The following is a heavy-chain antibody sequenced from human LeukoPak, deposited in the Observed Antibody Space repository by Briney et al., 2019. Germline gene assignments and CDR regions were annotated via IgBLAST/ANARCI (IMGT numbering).Heavy chain of an antibody. V-gene: IGHV6-1*01. CDR1: GDSVSTSSVA. CDR3: ARETTDAFDI. J-gene: IGHJ3*02. D-gene: IGHD1-14*01. CDR2: TYFRSKWYN. Sequence: KSSQTLSLTSAISGDSVSTSSVAWNWIRQPPSRCLEWLGRTYFRSKWYNNYEVSVKSRITINPYTTKKQITLQLNSVTPEDTAVYYCARETTDAFDIWGQGTMVTVSS.